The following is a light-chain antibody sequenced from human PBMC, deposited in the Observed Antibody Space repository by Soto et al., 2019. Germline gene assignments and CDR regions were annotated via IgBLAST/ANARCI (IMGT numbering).Light chain of an antibody. V-gene: IGLV2-14*01. CDR2: EVT. CDR1: SSDVGDYKY. J-gene: IGLJ3*02. CDR3: SSYTNKNPWV. Sequence: QSALTQPASVSASPGQSITISCTGTSSDVGDYKYVSWYQQHPGKAPQLMIYEVTSRPSGVSNRFSGSTSGNTASLTISGLQDEDEAAYYCSSYTNKNPWVFGGGTKLTVL.